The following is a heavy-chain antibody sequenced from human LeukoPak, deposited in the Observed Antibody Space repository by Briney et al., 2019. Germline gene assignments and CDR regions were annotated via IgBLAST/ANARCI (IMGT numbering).Heavy chain of an antibody. V-gene: IGHV1-2*02. CDR1: GYTFTGYY. CDR3: ASGVLAHYYGSGSYLSG. J-gene: IGHJ4*02. D-gene: IGHD3-10*01. Sequence: ASVKVSCKASGYTFTGYYMHWVRQVPGQGLEWMGWINPNSGGTNYAQKFQGRVTMTRDTSISTAYMELSSLGSEDTAVYYCASGVLAHYYGSGSYLSGWGQGTLVTVSS. CDR2: INPNSGGT.